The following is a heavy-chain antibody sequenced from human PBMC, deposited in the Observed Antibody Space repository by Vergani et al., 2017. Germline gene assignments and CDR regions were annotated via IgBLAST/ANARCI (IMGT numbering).Heavy chain of an antibody. D-gene: IGHD3-3*01. Sequence: QVQLVQSGAEVKKPGASVKVSCKASGGTFSSYAISWVRQAPGQGLEWMGRIIPILGIANYAQKFQGRVTITADKSTSTAYMELSSLRSEDTAVYYCATHSLPSLVRFLEWYPIQDYYYYGMDVWGQGTTVTVSS. CDR2: IIPILGIA. J-gene: IGHJ6*02. CDR1: GGTFSSYA. V-gene: IGHV1-69*04. CDR3: ATHSLPSLVRFLEWYPIQDYYYYGMDV.